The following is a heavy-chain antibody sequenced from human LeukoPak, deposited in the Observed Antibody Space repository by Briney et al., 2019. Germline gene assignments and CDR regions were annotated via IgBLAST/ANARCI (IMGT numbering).Heavy chain of an antibody. CDR1: GGTFSSYA. Sequence: SVKVSCKASGGTFSSYAISWVRQAPGQGLEWMGRIIPIFGTANYAQKFQGRVTITTDESTSTAYMELSSLRSEDTAVYYCARSDYYDSSGYVYYMGVWGKGTTVTVSS. J-gene: IGHJ6*03. CDR3: ARSDYYDSSGYVYYMGV. CDR2: IIPIFGTA. V-gene: IGHV1-69*05. D-gene: IGHD3-22*01.